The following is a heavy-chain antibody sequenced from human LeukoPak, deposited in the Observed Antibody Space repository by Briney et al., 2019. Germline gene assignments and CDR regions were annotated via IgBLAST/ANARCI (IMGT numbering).Heavy chain of an antibody. CDR2: IYYSGNT. CDR3: ARLWRSRKTFDI. D-gene: IGHD6-6*01. Sequence: PSETLSLTCTVSGGSISSTNNYWGWIRQPPGKGLEWFGSIYYSGNTYYTASLKSRVTISVDTSKNQFSLKLNSVTAADTAVFYCARLWRSRKTFDIWGQGTMVTVSS. J-gene: IGHJ3*02. CDR1: GGSISSTNNY. V-gene: IGHV4-39*01.